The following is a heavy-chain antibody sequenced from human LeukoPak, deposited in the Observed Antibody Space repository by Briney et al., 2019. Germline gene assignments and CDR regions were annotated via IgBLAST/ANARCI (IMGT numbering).Heavy chain of an antibody. CDR2: INHSGST. CDR1: GGSFSGYY. J-gene: IGHJ3*02. CDR3: ARVARLRFLEWLSTHDAFDI. D-gene: IGHD3-3*01. V-gene: IGHV4-34*01. Sequence: PSETLSLTCAVYGGSFSGYYWSWIRQPPGKGLEWIGEINHSGSTNYNPFLKSRVTISVDTSKNQFSLKLSSVTAADTAVYYCARVARLRFLEWLSTHDAFDIWGQGTMVTVSS.